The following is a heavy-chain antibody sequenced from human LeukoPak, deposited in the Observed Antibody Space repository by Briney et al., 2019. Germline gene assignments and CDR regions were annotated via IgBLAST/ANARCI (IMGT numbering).Heavy chain of an antibody. CDR2: ISAYNGNT. CDR3: ARDFYDFWSGYENWFDP. CDR1: GYTFTSYG. D-gene: IGHD3-3*01. V-gene: IGHV1-18*01. Sequence: ASVKVSCKASGYTFTSYGISWVRQAPGQGLEWMGWISAYNGNTNYAQKLQGRVTMTTDTSTSTAYMELRSLGSDDTAVYYCARDFYDFWSGYENWFDPWGQGTLVTVSS. J-gene: IGHJ5*02.